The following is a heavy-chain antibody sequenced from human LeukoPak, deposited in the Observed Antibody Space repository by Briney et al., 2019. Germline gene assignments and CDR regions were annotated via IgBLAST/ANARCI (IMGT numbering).Heavy chain of an antibody. CDR2: INHSGST. J-gene: IGHJ3*01. CDR3: AKECNIERRQLAPRDVFIF. Sequence: PSETLSLTCTVWGGSLRCSYWSWIRQPPGKGLEWIGEINHSGSTNYNPSLKSRVTISVDTSKNQFSLKLSSVTAADTAVYYCAKECNIERRQLAPRDVFIFWHRGTMITVSS. D-gene: IGHD6-13*01. CDR1: GGSLRCSY. V-gene: IGHV4-34*01.